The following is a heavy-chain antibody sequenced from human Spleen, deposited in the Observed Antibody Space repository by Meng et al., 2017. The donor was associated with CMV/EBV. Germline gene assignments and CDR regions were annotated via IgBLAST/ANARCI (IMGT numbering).Heavy chain of an antibody. CDR1: GFTFISYG. CDR2: IYSGGGST. Sequence: GESLKISCAASGFTFISYGMSWVRQAPGKGLEWVSVIYSGGGSTYYADSVKGRFTISRDNSKKTLYLQMNSLRVEDTAVYYCAKGVRGLKADRLYYFDYWGQGTLVTVSS. V-gene: IGHV3-23*03. J-gene: IGHJ4*02. CDR3: AKGVRGLKADRLYYFDY. D-gene: IGHD6-6*01.